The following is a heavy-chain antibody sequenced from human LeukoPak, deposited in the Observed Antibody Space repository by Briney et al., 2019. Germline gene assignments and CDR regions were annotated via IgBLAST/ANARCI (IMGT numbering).Heavy chain of an antibody. D-gene: IGHD3-10*01. CDR2: ISGSGGST. J-gene: IGHJ4*02. CDR3: AKDMYPYGSGSYPQFDY. V-gene: IGHV3-23*01. CDR1: GFTFSSYA. Sequence: PGGSLRLSCAASGFTFSSYAMSWVRQAPGKGLEWVSAISGSGGSTYYADSVKGRFTISRDNSKNTLYLQMNSLRAEDTAVYYCAKDMYPYGSGSYPQFDYWDQGTLVTVSS.